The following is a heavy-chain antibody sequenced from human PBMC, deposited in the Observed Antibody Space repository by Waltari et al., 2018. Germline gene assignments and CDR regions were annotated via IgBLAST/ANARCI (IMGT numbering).Heavy chain of an antibody. Sequence: QVQLVQSGAEVKKPGSSVKVSCKASGGPFSSYAISWVRQAPGQGLEWMGGIIPIFGTANYAQKFQGRVTITADESTSTAYMELSSLRSEDTAVYYCARESVTFGGVIVPVYYFDYWGQGTLVTVSS. CDR2: IIPIFGTA. V-gene: IGHV1-69*01. J-gene: IGHJ4*02. CDR1: GGPFSSYA. CDR3: ARESVTFGGVIVPVYYFDY. D-gene: IGHD3-16*02.